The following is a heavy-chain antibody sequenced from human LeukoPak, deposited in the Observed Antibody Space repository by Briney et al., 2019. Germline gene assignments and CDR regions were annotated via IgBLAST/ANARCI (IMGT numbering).Heavy chain of an antibody. CDR3: ARDSGWYEYFDY. J-gene: IGHJ4*02. Sequence: GGSLRLSCAASGFTFSSYAMHWVRQAPGKGLEWVAVISYDGSNKYYADSVKGRFTISRDNSKNTLSLQMNSLRAEDTAVYYCARDSGWYEYFDYWGQGTLVTVSS. V-gene: IGHV3-30-3*01. CDR1: GFTFSSYA. CDR2: ISYDGSNK. D-gene: IGHD6-19*01.